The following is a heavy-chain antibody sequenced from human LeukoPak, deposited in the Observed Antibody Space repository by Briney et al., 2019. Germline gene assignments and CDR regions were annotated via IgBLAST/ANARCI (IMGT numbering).Heavy chain of an antibody. CDR3: AREGDSSGSPAFDI. J-gene: IGHJ3*02. D-gene: IGHD3-22*01. CDR2: ISYDGSNK. CDR1: GFTFSSYA. V-gene: IGHV3-30*04. Sequence: GGSLRHSCAASGFTFSSYAMHWVRQAPGKGLGWVAVISYDGSNKYYADSVKGRFTISRDNSKNTLYLQMNSLRAEDTAVYYCAREGDSSGSPAFDIWGQGTMVTVSS.